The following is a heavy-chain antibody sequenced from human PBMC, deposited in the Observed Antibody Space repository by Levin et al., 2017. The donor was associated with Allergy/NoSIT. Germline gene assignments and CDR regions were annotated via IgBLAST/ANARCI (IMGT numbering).Heavy chain of an antibody. V-gene: IGHV4-28*01. CDR3: ATRKGNAGSFFDY. Sequence: PSETLSLTCGVSGHSISNSHWWGWIRQPPGKGLEWIGYIYDTGRTYYNPPPKSRATMPLATPKNQSSLKLASVTALDTSVYYCATRKGNAGSFFDYWGQGMLVTVSS. J-gene: IGHJ4*02. CDR2: IYDTGRT. D-gene: IGHD1-14*01. CDR1: GHSISNSHW.